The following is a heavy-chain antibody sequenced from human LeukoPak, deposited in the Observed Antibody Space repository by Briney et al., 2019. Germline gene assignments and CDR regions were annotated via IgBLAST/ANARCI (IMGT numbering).Heavy chain of an antibody. CDR3: AREGGGWYSGAFDI. V-gene: IGHV3-21*01. J-gene: IGHJ3*02. D-gene: IGHD6-19*01. CDR2: ITSGSSYI. Sequence: GGSLRLSCAASGFTFSSYNMNWVRQAPGKGLEWVSSITSGSSYIYYADSVKGRFTISRDNAKNSLYLQMNSLRAEDTAVYYCAREGGGWYSGAFDIWGQGTMVTVSS. CDR1: GFTFSSYN.